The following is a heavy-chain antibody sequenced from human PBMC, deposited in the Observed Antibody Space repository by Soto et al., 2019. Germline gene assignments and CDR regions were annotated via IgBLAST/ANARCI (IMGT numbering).Heavy chain of an antibody. D-gene: IGHD6-19*01. CDR2: MNPNSGNT. V-gene: IGHV1-8*01. Sequence: ASVKVSCKASGYTFTSYDINWVRQATGQGLEWMGWMNPNSGNTDYAQKFQGRVTVTRNTSISTAYMELSSLRSEDTAVYYCARDYSSGYGMDVWGQGTTVTVSS. J-gene: IGHJ6*02. CDR1: GYTFTSYD. CDR3: ARDYSSGYGMDV.